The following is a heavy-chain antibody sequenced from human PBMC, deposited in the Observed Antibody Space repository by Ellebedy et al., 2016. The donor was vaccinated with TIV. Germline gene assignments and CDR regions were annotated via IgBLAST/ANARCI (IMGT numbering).Heavy chain of an antibody. V-gene: IGHV5-51*01. Sequence: GESLKISCKGSGYSFTSYWIGWVRQMPGKGLEWMGIIYPGDSDTRYSPSFQGQVTISADKSISTAYLQWSSLKASDTAMYYCARQAHSGSYPDAFDIWGQGTMVTVSS. CDR3: ARQAHSGSYPDAFDI. D-gene: IGHD1-26*01. J-gene: IGHJ3*02. CDR2: IYPGDSDT. CDR1: GYSFTSYW.